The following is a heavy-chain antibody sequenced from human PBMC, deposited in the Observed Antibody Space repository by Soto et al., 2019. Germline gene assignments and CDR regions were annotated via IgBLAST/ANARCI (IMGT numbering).Heavy chain of an antibody. Sequence: SETLSLTCTVSGGSISSGDYYWCWIRQPPGKGLEWIAYIHNSVSTHYNPSLESRVTISVDTSKNQFSLKLSSVTAADTAVYYCARSRYSGSYFFDYWGQGILVTVSS. V-gene: IGHV4-30-4*01. J-gene: IGHJ4*02. D-gene: IGHD1-26*01. CDR3: ARSRYSGSYFFDY. CDR2: IHNSVST. CDR1: GGSISSGDYY.